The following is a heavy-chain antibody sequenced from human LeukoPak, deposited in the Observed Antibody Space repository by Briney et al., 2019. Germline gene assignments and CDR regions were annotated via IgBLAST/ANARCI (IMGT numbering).Heavy chain of an antibody. V-gene: IGHV4-39*07. D-gene: IGHD6-19*01. CDR1: GGSISSSSYY. CDR2: IYYSGST. CDR3: ARVRSSGWTGY. J-gene: IGHJ4*02. Sequence: SETLSLTCTVSGGSISSSSYYWGWIRQPPGKGLEWIGSIYYSGSTYYNPSLKSRVTISVDTSKNQFSLKLSSVTAADTAVYYCARVRSSGWTGYWGQGTLVTVSS.